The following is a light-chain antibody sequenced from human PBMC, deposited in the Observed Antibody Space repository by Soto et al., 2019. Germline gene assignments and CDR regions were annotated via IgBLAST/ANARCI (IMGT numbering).Light chain of an antibody. V-gene: IGKV2-28*01. CDR3: MQALQTRYT. CDR1: ESLLHSDGYNY. CDR2: LGS. Sequence: VMTQSPLSLPVTPGEPASISCRSIESLLHSDGYNYLDWYLQKPGQSPQLLIYLGSNRASGVPDRFSGSGSGTDFTLKISRVEAEDVGVYYCMQALQTRYTFGQGTNVDIK. J-gene: IGKJ2*01.